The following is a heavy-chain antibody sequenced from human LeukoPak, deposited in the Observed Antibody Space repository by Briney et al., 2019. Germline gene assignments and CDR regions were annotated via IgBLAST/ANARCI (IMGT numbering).Heavy chain of an antibody. CDR1: GGSISSNSYF. CDR3: ARQRYSVTVDY. CDR2: LYYSGST. J-gene: IGHJ4*02. D-gene: IGHD4-17*01. V-gene: IGHV4-39*01. Sequence: PSETLSLTCTVSGGSISSNSYFWGWIRQPPGKGLKWIGSLYYSGSTYYNPSLKSRVTMSVDTSRNQLSLKLSSVTAADTAVYYCARQRYSVTVDYWGQGTLVTVSS.